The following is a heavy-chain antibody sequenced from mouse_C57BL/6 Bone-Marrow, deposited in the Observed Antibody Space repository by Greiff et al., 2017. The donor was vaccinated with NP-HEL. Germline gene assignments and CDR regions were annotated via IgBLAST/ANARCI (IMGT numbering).Heavy chain of an antibody. CDR2: INPNNGGT. CDR1: GYTFTSYW. CDR3: ARDSGYAFDY. V-gene: IGHV1-53*01. D-gene: IGHD3-2*02. J-gene: IGHJ2*01. Sequence: QVQLQQPGTELVKPGASVKLSCKASGYTFTSYWMHWLKQRPGQGLEWIGIINPNNGGTNDNEKFKTKATLTVDQSSSTAYMQLSSLTSEDSAVYYCARDSGYAFDYWGQGTTLTVSS.